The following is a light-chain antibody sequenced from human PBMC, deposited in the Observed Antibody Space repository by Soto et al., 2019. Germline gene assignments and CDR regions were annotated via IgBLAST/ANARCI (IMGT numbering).Light chain of an antibody. CDR3: SSYTSSSTEV. V-gene: IGLV2-14*01. Sequence: QSVLTQPASVSGSPGQSITISCTGTSSDVGGYNYVSWYQQHPGKAPKLVIYDVNNRPSGVSNRFSGSKSGNTASLTISGLQAEYEADSYCSSYTSSSTEVFGTGTKVTVL. J-gene: IGLJ1*01. CDR2: DVN. CDR1: SSDVGGYNY.